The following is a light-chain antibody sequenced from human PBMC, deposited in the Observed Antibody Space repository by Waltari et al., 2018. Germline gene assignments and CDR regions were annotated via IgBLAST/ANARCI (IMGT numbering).Light chain of an antibody. Sequence: DIVMTQSPDSLAVSLGERATINCKSSQSVLYSSNNKNYLALYQQKPGPPPKLLIYWASTRESGVPDRFCGSGSGTDFTLTISSLQAEDVAVYYCQQYYSIPITFGQGTRLEIK. CDR2: WAS. CDR3: QQYYSIPIT. CDR1: QSVLYSSNNKNY. J-gene: IGKJ5*01. V-gene: IGKV4-1*01.